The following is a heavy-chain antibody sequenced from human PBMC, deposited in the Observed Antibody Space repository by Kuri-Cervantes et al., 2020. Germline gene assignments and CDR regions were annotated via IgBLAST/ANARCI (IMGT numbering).Heavy chain of an antibody. CDR3: ARGGGYYTFDY. D-gene: IGHD3-3*01. CDR2: ISSGSSTI. V-gene: IGHV3-48*01. CDR1: GFTFSASA. J-gene: IGHJ4*02. Sequence: GSLRLSCAASGFTFSASAMNWVRQAPGKGLEWVSYISSGSSTIFYADSVKGRFTLSRDNAKNSLYLQMSSLRAEDTAVYYCARGGGYYTFDYWGQGALVTVSS.